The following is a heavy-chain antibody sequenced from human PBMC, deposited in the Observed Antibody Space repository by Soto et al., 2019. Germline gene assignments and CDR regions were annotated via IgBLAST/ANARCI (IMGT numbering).Heavy chain of an antibody. Sequence: ASVKVSCKASGYTFTSYYMHWVRQAPGQGLEWMGIINPSGGSTSYAQKFQGRVTMTRDTSTSTVYMELSSLRSEDTAVYYCARAQYCSSTSCSPGGYFDYWGQGTLVTVSS. D-gene: IGHD2-2*01. J-gene: IGHJ4*02. CDR3: ARAQYCSSTSCSPGGYFDY. V-gene: IGHV1-46*03. CDR2: INPSGGST. CDR1: GYTFTSYY.